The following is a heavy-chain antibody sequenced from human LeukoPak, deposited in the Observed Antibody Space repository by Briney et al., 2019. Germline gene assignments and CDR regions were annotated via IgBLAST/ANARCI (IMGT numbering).Heavy chain of an antibody. CDR3: AREEGLRGRILYYMDV. D-gene: IGHD2-15*01. CDR2: IIPIFGTA. Sequence: ASVKVSCKASGGTFSSYAISWVRQAPGQGLEWMGGIIPIFGTANYAQKFQGRVTITADESTSTAYMELSSLRSEDTAVYYCAREEGLRGRILYYMDVWGKGTTVTVSS. J-gene: IGHJ6*03. CDR1: GGTFSSYA. V-gene: IGHV1-69*13.